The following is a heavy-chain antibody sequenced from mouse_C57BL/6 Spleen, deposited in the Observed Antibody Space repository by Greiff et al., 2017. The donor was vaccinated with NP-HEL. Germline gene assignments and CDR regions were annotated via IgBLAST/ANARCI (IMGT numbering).Heavy chain of an antibody. Sequence: QVQLQQPGAELVRPGTSVKLSCKASGYTFTSYWMHWVKQRPGQGLEWIGVIDPSDSYPNYNQKFKGKATLTVDTSSSTAYMQLSSLTSEDSAVYYCARRGIVAFDYWGQGTTRTVSS. CDR2: IDPSDSYP. CDR1: GYTFTSYW. J-gene: IGHJ2*01. V-gene: IGHV1-59*01. CDR3: ARRGIVAFDY.